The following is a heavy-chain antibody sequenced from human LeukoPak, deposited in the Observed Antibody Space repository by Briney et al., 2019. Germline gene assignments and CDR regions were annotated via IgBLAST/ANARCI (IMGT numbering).Heavy chain of an antibody. J-gene: IGHJ4*02. CDR3: ARDILALEGDYLFDY. Sequence: ASVKVSCKASGYTFTGYYMHWVRQAPGQGLEWMGWINPNSGGTNYAQKFQGRVTMTRDTSISTAYMELSRLRSDDTAVYYCARDILALEGDYLFDYWGQGTLVTVSS. V-gene: IGHV1-2*02. D-gene: IGHD4-17*01. CDR2: INPNSGGT. CDR1: GYTFTGYY.